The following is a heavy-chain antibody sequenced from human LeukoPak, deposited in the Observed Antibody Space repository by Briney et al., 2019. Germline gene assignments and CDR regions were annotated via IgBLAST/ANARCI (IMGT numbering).Heavy chain of an antibody. CDR2: ISGSGGST. J-gene: IGHJ4*02. CDR3: AKDLEGEEDY. V-gene: IGHV3-23*01. D-gene: IGHD3-16*01. CDR1: GFTFSSYS. Sequence: GGSLRLSCAASGFTFSSYSMNWVRQAPGKGLEWVSAISGSGGSTYYADSVKGRFTISRDNSKNTLYLQMNGLRAEDTAVYYCAKDLEGEEDYWGQGTLVTVSS.